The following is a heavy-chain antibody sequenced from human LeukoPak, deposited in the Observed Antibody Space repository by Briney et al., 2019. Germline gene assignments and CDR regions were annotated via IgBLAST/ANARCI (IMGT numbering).Heavy chain of an antibody. CDR2: IYYSGST. Sequence: SETLSLTCTVSGGSISSGGYYWSWIRQHPGKGLEWIGYIYYSGSTYYNPSLKSRVTISVDTPKNQFSLKLSSVTAADTAVYYCARARGPYYYDSSGLAGDYYFDYWGQGTLVTVSS. J-gene: IGHJ4*02. V-gene: IGHV4-31*03. CDR3: ARARGPYYYDSSGLAGDYYFDY. CDR1: GGSISSGGYY. D-gene: IGHD3-22*01.